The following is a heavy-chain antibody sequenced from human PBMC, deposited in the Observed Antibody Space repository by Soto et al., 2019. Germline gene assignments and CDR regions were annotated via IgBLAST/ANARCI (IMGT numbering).Heavy chain of an antibody. Sequence: QLQLQESGPGLVKPSETLSLTCTVSGGSISSSSYYWGWIRQPPGKGLAWIGSIYYSGSTYYNPSLKSRVTISVDTSKNQFSLKLSSVTAADTAVYYCATTALRFLEWLPYYFDYWGQGTLVTVSS. CDR1: GGSISSSSYY. J-gene: IGHJ4*02. CDR3: ATTALRFLEWLPYYFDY. CDR2: IYYSGST. V-gene: IGHV4-39*01. D-gene: IGHD3-3*01.